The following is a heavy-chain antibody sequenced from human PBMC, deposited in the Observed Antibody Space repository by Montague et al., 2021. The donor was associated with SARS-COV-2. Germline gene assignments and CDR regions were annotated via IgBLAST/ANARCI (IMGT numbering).Heavy chain of an antibody. CDR2: IYYSGST. D-gene: IGHD2-21*01. V-gene: IGHV4-59*01. CDR1: GGSIGNYY. J-gene: IGHJ6*02. Sequence: SETLSLTCTVSGGSIGNYYWSWIQQPPGKGLEWIGYIYYSGSTDYSPSLKSRVTISLDTSKNQFSLKLTSVTAADTAVYYCARGGGDYNYGLDVWGPGTTVTVSS. CDR3: ARGGGDYNYGLDV.